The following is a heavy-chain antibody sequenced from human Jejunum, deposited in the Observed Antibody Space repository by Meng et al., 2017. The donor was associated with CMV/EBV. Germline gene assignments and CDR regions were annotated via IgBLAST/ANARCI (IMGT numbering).Heavy chain of an antibody. D-gene: IGHD5-12*01. CDR2: IYTSGST. CDR3: ARENSGYDY. J-gene: IGHJ4*02. Sequence: GQVEEWGLGRVEPSGTLSLTCVVSGGSLSSRNWWSWVRQPPGKGLEWIGRIYTSGSTHYNPSLKSRVTMSVDTSKNQFSLKLSSVTAADTAVYYCARENSGYDYWGQGTLVTVSS. CDR1: GGSLSSRNW. V-gene: IGHV4-4*02.